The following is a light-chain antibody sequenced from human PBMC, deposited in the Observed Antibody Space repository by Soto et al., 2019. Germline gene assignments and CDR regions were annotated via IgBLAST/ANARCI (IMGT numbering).Light chain of an antibody. J-gene: IGKJ4*01. CDR3: QQYGTSPLT. V-gene: IGKV3-20*01. Sequence: IVLTQSPGTLSFSPGETVTLSCRASQSVSSNYLAWYQHKPGQAPRLLMYGASRRATGIPDRFSGSGSGTDFTLTISRLEPEDFAMYYCQQYGTSPLTFGGGTKVDIK. CDR2: GAS. CDR1: QSVSSNY.